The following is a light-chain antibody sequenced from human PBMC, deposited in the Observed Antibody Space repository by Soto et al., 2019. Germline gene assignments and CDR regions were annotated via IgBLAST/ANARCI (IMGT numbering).Light chain of an antibody. CDR2: GAL. CDR1: ESVSASF. CDR3: QQYGNSIPIT. V-gene: IGKV3-20*01. Sequence: LLTQPPCTLSLSPGERATLSCRASESVSASFVAWYQQTRGQDPRLLMSGALSRANGIADRFSGSGSGTAFTLPIRSLEPEDFAVSYCQQYGNSIPITFGQGPRLEL. J-gene: IGKJ5*01.